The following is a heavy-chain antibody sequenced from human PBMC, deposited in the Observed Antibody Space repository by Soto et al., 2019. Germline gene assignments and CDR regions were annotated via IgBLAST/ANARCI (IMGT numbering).Heavy chain of an antibody. CDR3: TRIYCTTTSCFINGMDV. J-gene: IGHJ6*02. V-gene: IGHV4-38-2*01. CDR1: GYVITNGYH. Sequence: SETLSLTCAVSGYVITNGYHWGWIRQPPGKELEWIGTISHSGDTYYNPSLKSRVTISIDTAKNHLSLILSSVTAADTATYYCTRIYCTTTSCFINGMDVRGPGTTVTVSS. D-gene: IGHD2-2*01. CDR2: ISHSGDT.